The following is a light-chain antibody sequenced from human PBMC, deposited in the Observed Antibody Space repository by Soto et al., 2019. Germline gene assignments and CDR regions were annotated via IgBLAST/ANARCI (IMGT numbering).Light chain of an antibody. CDR2: DTS. V-gene: IGKV1-33*01. CDR1: QGIGTS. Sequence: DIQMTQSPSSLSASVGDRITITCQASQGIGTSLSWWQKRPGEAPKVMIYDTSTPETGVPSRFSGSGSGTHFVFTITSFVPADFATYYCQQYDQIPRTFGQGTRVEIK. J-gene: IGKJ1*01. CDR3: QQYDQIPRT.